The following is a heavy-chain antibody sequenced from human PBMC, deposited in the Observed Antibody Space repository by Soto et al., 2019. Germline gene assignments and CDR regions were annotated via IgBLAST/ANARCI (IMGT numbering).Heavy chain of an antibody. J-gene: IGHJ6*04. Sequence: VLLLESGGGLVQPGGSLRLSCEASGFSFSSFAMNWVRQAPGKGLEWVSAIGDSGASTYYADSGKGRFTISRDNSRNTLYLQLNSLRAEDTAVYYCAKGVELDVWGNGTTVSVSS. V-gene: IGHV3-23*01. D-gene: IGHD1-26*01. CDR1: GFSFSSFA. CDR3: AKGVELDV. CDR2: IGDSGAST.